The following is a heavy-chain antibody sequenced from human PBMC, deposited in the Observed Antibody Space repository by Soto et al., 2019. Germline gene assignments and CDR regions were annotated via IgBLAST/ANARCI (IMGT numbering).Heavy chain of an antibody. CDR3: ARDHRPEIRLGELSLYSRFDYYYGMDV. D-gene: IGHD3-16*02. Sequence: AGGSLRLSCAASGFTFSSYSMNWVRQAPGKGLEWVSSISSSSSYIYYADSVKGRFTISRDNAKNSLYLQMNSLRAEDTAVYYRARDHRPEIRLGELSLYSRFDYYYGMDVWGQGTTVTVSS. CDR2: ISSSSSYI. CDR1: GFTFSSYS. J-gene: IGHJ6*02. V-gene: IGHV3-21*01.